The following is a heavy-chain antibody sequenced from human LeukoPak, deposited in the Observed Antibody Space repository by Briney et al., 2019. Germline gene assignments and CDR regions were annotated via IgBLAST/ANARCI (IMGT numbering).Heavy chain of an antibody. Sequence: PGGSLRLSCAASGFIFDDYAMHWVRQAPGKGLEWVSLISGDGGGPYYADSVKGRFTISRDNSKNSLYLQMNSLRAEDTAFYYCAKQGGGTSLDYWGQGTLVIVSS. CDR1: GFIFDDYA. CDR3: AKQGGGTSLDY. J-gene: IGHJ4*02. V-gene: IGHV3-43*02. D-gene: IGHD3-16*01. CDR2: ISGDGGGP.